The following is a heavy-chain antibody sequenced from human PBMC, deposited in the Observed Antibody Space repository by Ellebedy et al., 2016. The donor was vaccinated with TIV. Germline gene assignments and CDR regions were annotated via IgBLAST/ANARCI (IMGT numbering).Heavy chain of an antibody. Sequence: GGSLRLXXSASGFTFGNSAMHWVRQAPGKGPVYVSAITTKGDTTYCADSVKGRFTISRDNSMSTLYLQMNSLRADDTAVYYCVRAAYCTTTTCLYFPYWGQGALVIVSS. CDR1: GFTFGNSA. J-gene: IGHJ4*02. CDR3: VRAAYCTTTTCLYFPY. CDR2: ITTKGDTT. D-gene: IGHD2-2*01. V-gene: IGHV3-64*04.